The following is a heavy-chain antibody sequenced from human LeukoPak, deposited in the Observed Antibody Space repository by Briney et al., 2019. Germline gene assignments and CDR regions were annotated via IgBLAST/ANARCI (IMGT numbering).Heavy chain of an antibody. CDR2: ISWNSGSI. D-gene: IGHD1-26*01. CDR3: AKDIGWELRFVPGY. Sequence: GGSLRLSCAASGFTFDDYAMHWVRQAPGKGLEWVSGISWNSGSIGYADSVKGRFTISRDNAKNSLYLQMNSLRAEGTALYYCAKDIGWELRFVPGYWGQGILVTVSS. J-gene: IGHJ4*02. CDR1: GFTFDDYA. V-gene: IGHV3-9*01.